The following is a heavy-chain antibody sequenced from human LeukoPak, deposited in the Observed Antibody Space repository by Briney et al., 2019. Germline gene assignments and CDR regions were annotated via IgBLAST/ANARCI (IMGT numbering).Heavy chain of an antibody. J-gene: IGHJ5*02. CDR2: IWYDGSNK. Sequence: QAGGSLRLSCAASGFTFSSYGMHWVRQAPGKGLEWVAVIWYDGSNKYYADSVKGRFTIPRDNSKNTLYLQMNSLRAEDTAVYYCARALQYNWFDPWGQGTLVTVSS. CDR3: ARALQYNWFDP. D-gene: IGHD4-11*01. CDR1: GFTFSSYG. V-gene: IGHV3-33*01.